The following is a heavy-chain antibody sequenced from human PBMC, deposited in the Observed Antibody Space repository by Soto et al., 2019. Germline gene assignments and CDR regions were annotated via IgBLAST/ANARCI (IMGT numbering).Heavy chain of an antibody. J-gene: IGHJ5*02. CDR1: GGSISSSSYY. V-gene: IGHV4-39*01. D-gene: IGHD3-9*01. CDR2: IYYSGST. Sequence: SETLSLTCTVSGGSISSSSYYWGWIRQPPGKGLEWIGSIYYSGSTYYNPSLKSRVTISVDTSKNQFSLKLSSVTAADTAVYYCATAMWYYDILTGYSGYNWFDPWGQGTLVTVSS. CDR3: ATAMWYYDILTGYSGYNWFDP.